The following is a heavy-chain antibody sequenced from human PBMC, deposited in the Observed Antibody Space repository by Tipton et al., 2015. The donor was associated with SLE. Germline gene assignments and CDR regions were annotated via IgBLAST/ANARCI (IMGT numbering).Heavy chain of an antibody. D-gene: IGHD1-1*01. J-gene: IGHJ3*02. CDR2: ISYDGSNK. V-gene: IGHV3-30*18. CDR1: GFTFISYA. Sequence: SLRLSCTASGFTFISYAMHWVRQAPGKGLEWVAVISYDGSNKYYADSVKGRFTISRDNSKNTLYLQMNSLRAEDTAVYYCAKDERNAFDIWGQGTMVTVSS. CDR3: AKDERNAFDI.